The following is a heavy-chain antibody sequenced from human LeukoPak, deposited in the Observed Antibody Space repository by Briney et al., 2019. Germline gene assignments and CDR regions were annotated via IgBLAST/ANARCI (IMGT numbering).Heavy chain of an antibody. CDR1: GFTFISYW. V-gene: IGHV3-74*01. D-gene: IGHD1-14*01. J-gene: IGHJ4*02. CDR2: INTDASII. Sequence: GGPLSLSCAASGFTFISYWMHWVRQAPGKGLVWVSRINTDASIINYADSVKGRFTISRDSAKNTLYLQMSSLRAEDTAVYYCATGNHRDLWGQGTMVTVSS. CDR3: ATGNHRDL.